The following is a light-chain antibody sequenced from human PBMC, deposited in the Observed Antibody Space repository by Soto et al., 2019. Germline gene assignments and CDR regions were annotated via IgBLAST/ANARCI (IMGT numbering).Light chain of an antibody. CDR1: SGLSSYA. V-gene: IGLV4-69*01. J-gene: IGLJ2*01. Sequence: QPVLTQSPSASASLGASVKLTCTLSSGLSSYAIAWHQKQPGKSPRYLMDLNNDGSHTKGDGIPDRFSGSSSGAERYLIISSLQSEDEADYYCQTWGTGFQVFGGGTKLAV. CDR3: QTWGTGFQV. CDR2: LNNDGSH.